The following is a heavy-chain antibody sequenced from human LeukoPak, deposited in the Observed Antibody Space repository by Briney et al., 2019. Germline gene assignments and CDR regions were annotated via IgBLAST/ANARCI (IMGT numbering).Heavy chain of an antibody. CDR1: GYTFTDYY. V-gene: IGHV1-69-2*01. J-gene: IGHJ5*02. CDR2: VDPEDGET. CDR3: ATPSLSIVGAKEVP. Sequence: ATVKISCKVSGYTFTDYYMHWVQQAPGKGLEWMGLVDPEDGETIYAEKFQGRVTITADTSTDTAYMELSSLRSEDTAVYYCATPSLSIVGAKEVPWGQGTLVTVSS. D-gene: IGHD1-26*01.